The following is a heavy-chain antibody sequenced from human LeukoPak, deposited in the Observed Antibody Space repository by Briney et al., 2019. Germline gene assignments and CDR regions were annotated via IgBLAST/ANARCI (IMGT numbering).Heavy chain of an antibody. CDR1: GFTFSSYW. CDR3: ARDDNVVVPAAMNAFDI. CDR2: IKQDGSEK. J-gene: IGHJ3*02. V-gene: IGHV3-7*01. Sequence: GGSPRLSCAASGFTFSSYWMSWVRQAPGKGLEWVANIKQDGSEKYYVDSVKGRFTISRDNAKNSLYLQMNSLRAEDTAVYYCARDDNVVVPAAMNAFDIWGQGTMVTVSS. D-gene: IGHD2-2*01.